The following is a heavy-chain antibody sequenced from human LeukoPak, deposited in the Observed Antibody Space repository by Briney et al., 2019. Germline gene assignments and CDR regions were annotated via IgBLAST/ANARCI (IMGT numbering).Heavy chain of an antibody. CDR2: TAYEGGEK. CDR3: AREGDRHLTFDY. Sequence: GGSLRLSCAASGSTFSGHLLHWVRQAPGKGLEWVAGTAYEGGEKYYAASVSGRVTISRDNSDNTVYLQMNGLRLEDTAVYLCAREGDRHLTFDYWGRGTLVTVSS. V-gene: IGHV3-30*01. D-gene: IGHD3-16*01. J-gene: IGHJ4*02. CDR1: GSTFSGHL.